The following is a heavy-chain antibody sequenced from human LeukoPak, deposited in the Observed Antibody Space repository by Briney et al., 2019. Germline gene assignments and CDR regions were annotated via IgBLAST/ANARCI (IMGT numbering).Heavy chain of an antibody. Sequence: SETLSLTCTVSGGSVSSSIYYWGWVRQPPGKGLEWIGSINYRGSTYYNPSLKSRVTISVDTSSNHFSLKLNSVTAADTAVYYCARHRKKSELDYWGQGTLVTVSS. CDR2: INYRGST. J-gene: IGHJ4*02. CDR1: GGSVSSSIYY. V-gene: IGHV4-39*01. D-gene: IGHD1-26*01. CDR3: ARHRKKSELDY.